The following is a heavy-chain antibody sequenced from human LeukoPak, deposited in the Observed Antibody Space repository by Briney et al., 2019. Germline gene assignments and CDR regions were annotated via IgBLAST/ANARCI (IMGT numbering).Heavy chain of an antibody. J-gene: IGHJ3*02. CDR3: ASKGYYDFWSGYYDAFDI. CDR2: ISGSGGST. V-gene: IGHV3-23*01. CDR1: GFTFSDYS. D-gene: IGHD3-3*01. Sequence: GGSLRLSCAASGFTFSDYSMNWVRQAPGKGLEWVSAISGSGGSTYYADSVKGRFTISRDNSKNALYLQMNSLRAEDTAVYYCASKGYYDFWSGYYDAFDIWGQGTMVTVSS.